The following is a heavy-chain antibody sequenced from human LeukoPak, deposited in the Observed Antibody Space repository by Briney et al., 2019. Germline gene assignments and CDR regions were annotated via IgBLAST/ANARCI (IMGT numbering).Heavy chain of an antibody. CDR1: GFTFSSYW. Sequence: QAGGSLRLSCAASGFTFSSYWMHWVRQAPGKGLVWVSRINSDGSSTSYADSVKGRFTISRDNAKNTLYLQMNSLRAEDTAVYYCAKDRPKFLLYDSRDMDVWGQGTTVTVSS. CDR3: AKDRPKFLLYDSRDMDV. V-gene: IGHV3-74*01. J-gene: IGHJ6*02. D-gene: IGHD3-22*01. CDR2: INSDGSST.